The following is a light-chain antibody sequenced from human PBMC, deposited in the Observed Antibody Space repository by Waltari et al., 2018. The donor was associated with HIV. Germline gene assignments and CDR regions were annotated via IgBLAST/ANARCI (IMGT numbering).Light chain of an antibody. CDR2: WAS. V-gene: IGKV4-1*01. Sequence: DVVVSQSPDSLTLAVGERATITCKSSQSVLYKSNNKNHLAWYQHKVGQPPKLLIYWASVRESGVPERFSGSGSGTDFTLTISSLQAEDVAVYYCQQYYGDIWTFGQGTKVEIK. CDR1: QSVLYKSNNKNH. CDR3: QQYYGDIWT. J-gene: IGKJ1*01.